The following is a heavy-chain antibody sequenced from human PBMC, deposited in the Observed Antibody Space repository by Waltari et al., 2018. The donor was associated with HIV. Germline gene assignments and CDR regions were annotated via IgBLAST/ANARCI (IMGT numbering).Heavy chain of an antibody. CDR2: MSPNSGNT. V-gene: IGHV1-8*01. CDR3: ARGGSASMDV. CDR1: GYAFATYD. J-gene: IGHJ6*02. Sequence: VQLVQSGAEVKKPGASVKVSCTASGYAFATYDVTWVRQATGQGPEWMGWMSPNSGNTVYAQEFQGRVTMTRDTSISTVYMELSSLTSEDTAVYYCARGGSASMDVWGQGTTVTVSS.